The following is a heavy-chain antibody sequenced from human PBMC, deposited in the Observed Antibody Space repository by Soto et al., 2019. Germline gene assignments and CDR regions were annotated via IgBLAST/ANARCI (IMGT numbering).Heavy chain of an antibody. CDR3: ARTLEMATIFVSYYFDY. D-gene: IGHD3-3*01. CDR1: GGTFSSYA. J-gene: IGHJ4*02. CDR2: IIPIFGTA. V-gene: IGHV1-69*13. Sequence: SVKVSCKASGGTFSSYAISWVRQAPGQGLEWMGGIIPIFGTANYAQKFQGRVTITADESTSTAYMELSSLRSEDTAVYYCARTLEMATIFVSYYFDYWGQGTLVTVSS.